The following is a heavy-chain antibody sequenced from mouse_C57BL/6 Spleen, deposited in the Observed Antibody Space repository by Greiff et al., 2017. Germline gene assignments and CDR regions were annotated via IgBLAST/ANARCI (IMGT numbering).Heavy chain of an antibody. CDR1: GYTFTDYY. CDR2: IYPGSGNT. V-gene: IGHV1-76*01. D-gene: IGHD2-4*01. CDR3: ATHYDYLYAMDY. J-gene: IGHJ4*01. Sequence: VQLVESGAELVRPGASVKLSCKASGYTFTDYYINWVKQRPGQGLEWIARIYPGSGNTYYNEKFKGKATLTAEKSSSTAYMQLSSLTSEDSAVYFCATHYDYLYAMDYWGQGTSVTVSS.